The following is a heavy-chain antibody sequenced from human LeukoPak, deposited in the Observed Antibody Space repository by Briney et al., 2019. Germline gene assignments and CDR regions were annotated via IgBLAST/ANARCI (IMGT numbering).Heavy chain of an antibody. CDR1: GGSISSYY. CDR2: IYYSGST. J-gene: IGHJ4*02. Sequence: PSETLSLTCTVSGGSISSYYWCWIGQPPGKGLEWIGYIYYSGSTNYNPSLKSRVTISVDTSKNQFSLKLSSVTAADTAVYYCARDSTGTTTLDYWGQGTLVTVSS. V-gene: IGHV4-59*01. D-gene: IGHD1-7*01. CDR3: ARDSTGTTTLDY.